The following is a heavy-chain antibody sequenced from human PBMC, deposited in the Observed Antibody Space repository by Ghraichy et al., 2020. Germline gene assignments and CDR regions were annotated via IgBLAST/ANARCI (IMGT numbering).Heavy chain of an antibody. CDR3: ARELAGGSPDY. CDR1: GFTFSSYY. CDR2: ISDHHGTDK. J-gene: IGHJ4*02. V-gene: IGHV3-30-3*01. D-gene: IGHD1-26*01. Sequence: GGSLRLSCAASGFTFSSYYMHWVRQAPGKGLECVTLISDHHGTDKFYADSVRGRFTISRDNSKNTLYLEMNSLRAEDTAVYYCARELAGGSPDYWGQGTLVTVFS.